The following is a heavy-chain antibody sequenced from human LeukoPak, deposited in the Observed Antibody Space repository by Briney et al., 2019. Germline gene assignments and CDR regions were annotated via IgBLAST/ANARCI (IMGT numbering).Heavy chain of an antibody. CDR1: GGSISSYY. Sequence: KPSETLSLTCTVSGGSISSYYWSWIRQPPGKGLEWIGYIYYSGSTNYNPSLKSRVTISVDTSKNQFFLKLSSVTAADTAVYYCARGGSLLITMIVSGTGAFDIWGQGTMVTVSS. J-gene: IGHJ3*02. V-gene: IGHV4-59*01. CDR3: ARGGSLLITMIVSGTGAFDI. CDR2: IYYSGST. D-gene: IGHD3-22*01.